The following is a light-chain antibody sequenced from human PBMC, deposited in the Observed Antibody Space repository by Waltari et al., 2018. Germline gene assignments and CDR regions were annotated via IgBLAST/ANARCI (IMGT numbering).Light chain of an antibody. Sequence: EVVLTQSPDTGSLSPGDRVTLPCRASQSVRRNYLACYQQKPGRAPRRLLYGTSTRAPGVPDRFSGSGSGTDFTLTISGLEPDDFAVYYCQQFGNSPLWTFGPGTRVEI. CDR2: GTS. CDR1: QSVRRNY. V-gene: IGKV3-20*01. CDR3: QQFGNSPLWT. J-gene: IGKJ1*01.